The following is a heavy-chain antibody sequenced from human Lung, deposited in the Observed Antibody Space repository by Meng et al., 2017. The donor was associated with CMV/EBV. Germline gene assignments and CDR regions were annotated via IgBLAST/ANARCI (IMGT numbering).Heavy chain of an antibody. CDR3: ARAEVDCSGGSCYHN. Sequence: ASXXVSXKASGYTFTGYYMHWVRQAPGQGLEWMGWINPNSGGTNYAQKFQGRVTMTRDTSISTAYMELSRLRSDDTAVYYCARAEVDCSGGSCYHNWGQGXQVTVSS. J-gene: IGHJ4*02. V-gene: IGHV1-2*02. CDR2: INPNSGGT. D-gene: IGHD2-15*01. CDR1: GYTFTGYY.